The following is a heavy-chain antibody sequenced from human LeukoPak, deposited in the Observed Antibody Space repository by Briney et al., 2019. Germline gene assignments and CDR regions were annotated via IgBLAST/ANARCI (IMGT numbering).Heavy chain of an antibody. CDR1: GGSISSSSYY. CDR3: ARTGVDSSSTGIDY. D-gene: IGHD6-6*01. CDR2: IYYSGST. V-gene: IGHV4-39*01. J-gene: IGHJ4*02. Sequence: SETLSLTCTVSGGSISSSSYYWGWIRQPPGKGLEWIGSIYYSGSTYYNPSLKSRVTISVDTSKNQFSLKLSSVTAADTAVYYCARTGVDSSSTGIDYWGQGTLVTVSS.